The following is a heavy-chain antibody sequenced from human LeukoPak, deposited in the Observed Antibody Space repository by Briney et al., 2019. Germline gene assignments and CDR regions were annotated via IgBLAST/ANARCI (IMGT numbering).Heavy chain of an antibody. J-gene: IGHJ2*01. Sequence: SETLSLTCTVSGGSISSYYWSWIRQPPGKGLEWIGYIYYSGSTNYNPSLKSRVTISVDTSKNQFSLKLCSVTAADTAVYYCARGYSSSYWYFDLWGRGTLVTVSS. D-gene: IGHD6-13*01. CDR1: GGSISSYY. V-gene: IGHV4-59*01. CDR2: IYYSGST. CDR3: ARGYSSSYWYFDL.